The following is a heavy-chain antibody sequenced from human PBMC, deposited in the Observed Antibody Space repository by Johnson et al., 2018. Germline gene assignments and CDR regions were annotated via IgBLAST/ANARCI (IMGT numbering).Heavy chain of an antibody. CDR3: AKHHSLPMTSTYFQY. CDR2: ISNDGFDK. J-gene: IGHJ1*01. Sequence: QVQLVESGGGVVQPGRSLRLSCAASGFIFSRSALHWARQAPGKGLEWVAGISNDGFDKDYADSVKGRFTISRDNSKNTLDVQMNSLRAEYTAVYYCAKHHSLPMTSTYFQYWGQGTLVTVSS. V-gene: IGHV3-30*18. D-gene: IGHD3-22*01. CDR1: GFIFSRSA.